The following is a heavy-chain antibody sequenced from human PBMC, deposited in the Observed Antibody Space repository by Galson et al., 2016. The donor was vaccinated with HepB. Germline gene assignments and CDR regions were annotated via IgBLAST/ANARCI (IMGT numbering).Heavy chain of an antibody. CDR3: ARHALLGAKDFHN. D-gene: IGHD3-16*01. V-gene: IGHV4-39*01. J-gene: IGHJ4*02. CDR2: LHHGGTT. CDR1: GGPITNNYY. Sequence: SETLSLTCTVPGGPITNNYYWAWIRQSPGKGLEWIGSLHHGGTTYTNPSLMSRFTTSVDTSKNQFSLNLNSVTAADTAVYYCARHALLGAKDFHNWGQGTLVTVS.